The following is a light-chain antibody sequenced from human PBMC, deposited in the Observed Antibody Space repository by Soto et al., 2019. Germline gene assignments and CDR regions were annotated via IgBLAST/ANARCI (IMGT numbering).Light chain of an antibody. CDR3: QHRSNCILIT. J-gene: IGKJ5*01. CDR2: DAS. Sequence: SLLAHSRDPPSLSPGARATLSCRASQRVSSYLAWFQQKPGQAPRLLVYDASNRATGIQARFSGSGSGTDFTLTISSLEPEDFAVYYCQHRSNCILITFRQGTLPEIK. V-gene: IGKV3-11*01. CDR1: QRVSSY.